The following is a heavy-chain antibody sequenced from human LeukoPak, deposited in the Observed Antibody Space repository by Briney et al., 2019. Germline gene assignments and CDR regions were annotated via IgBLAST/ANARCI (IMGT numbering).Heavy chain of an antibody. CDR1: GFTFSSYN. CDR3: ARDATMVPLHYSYYMDV. Sequence: GGSLRLSCAASGFTFSSYNMNWVRQAPGKGLEWVSSISGNSIYIYYADSVKGRFTISRDNAKNSLYLQMNSLRAEDTAVYYCARDATMVPLHYSYYMDVWGKGTTVTVSS. J-gene: IGHJ6*03. D-gene: IGHD3-10*01. CDR2: ISGNSIYI. V-gene: IGHV3-21*01.